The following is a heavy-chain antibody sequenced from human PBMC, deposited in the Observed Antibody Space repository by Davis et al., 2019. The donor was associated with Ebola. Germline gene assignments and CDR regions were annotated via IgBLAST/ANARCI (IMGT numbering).Heavy chain of an antibody. CDR3: ARVSGPRPDLWAFDV. V-gene: IGHV3-48*03. CDR1: GFTFYRYE. CDR2: ISGSATST. Sequence: PGGSLRLSCAASGFTFYRYEMNWVRQAPGKGLEWVSYISGSATSTFYADSVKGRFTISRDDSKNTLYLQMNSLSAEDTAVYYCARVSGPRPDLWAFDVWGQGTMVTVSS. D-gene: IGHD3-10*01. J-gene: IGHJ3*01.